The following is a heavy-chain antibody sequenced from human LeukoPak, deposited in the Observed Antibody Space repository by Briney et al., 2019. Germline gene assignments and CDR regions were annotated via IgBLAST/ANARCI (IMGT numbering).Heavy chain of an antibody. Sequence: SSETLSLTCAVYGGSFSGYYWSWIRQPPGKGLEWIGEINHSGSTNYNPSLKSRVTISVDTSKNQFSLKLSSVTAADTAVYYCARALYSSGWSNVWGQGTLVTVSS. D-gene: IGHD6-19*01. CDR2: INHSGST. J-gene: IGHJ4*02. CDR3: ARALYSSGWSNV. CDR1: GGSFSGYY. V-gene: IGHV4-34*01.